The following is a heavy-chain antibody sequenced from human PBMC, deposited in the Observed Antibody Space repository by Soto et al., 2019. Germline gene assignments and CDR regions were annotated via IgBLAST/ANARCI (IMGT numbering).Heavy chain of an antibody. CDR1: GYTFTSYD. CDR2: IKYNGEAT. CDR3: ARERETRGFDP. D-gene: IGHD1-26*01. J-gene: IGHJ5*02. Sequence: SCKASGYTFTSYDIHWVRQAPGKGLEYVSGIKYNGEATYYAVSVRGRFTISRDNSKNTLYLQMSSLTPEDTAVYYCARERETRGFDPWGQGTLVTVSS. V-gene: IGHV3-64*04.